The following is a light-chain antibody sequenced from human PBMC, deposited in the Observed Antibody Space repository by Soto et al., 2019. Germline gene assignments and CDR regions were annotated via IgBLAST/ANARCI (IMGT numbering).Light chain of an antibody. V-gene: IGLV1-51*01. Sequence: QSVLTQPPSVCAAPGQKVTISCSGSSSNIGGNSVSWYQQLPGTAPKLLIYDDNKRPSGIPDRFSGSKSGTSATLGITVFQTGDEADYYCGSWDSSLSAYVFGTGTKVTVL. J-gene: IGLJ1*01. CDR2: DDN. CDR1: SSNIGGNS. CDR3: GSWDSSLSAYV.